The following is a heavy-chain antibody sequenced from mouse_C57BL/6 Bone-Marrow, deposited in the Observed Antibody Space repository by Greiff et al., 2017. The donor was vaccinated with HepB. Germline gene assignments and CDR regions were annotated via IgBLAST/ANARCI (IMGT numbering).Heavy chain of an antibody. Sequence: EVMLVESGEGLVKPGGSLKLSCAASGFTFSSYAMSWVRQTPEKRLEWVAYISSGGDYIYYADTVKGRFTISRDNARNTLYLQMSSLKSEDTAMYYCTTITAPWFAYWGQGTLVTVSA. CDR2: ISSGGDYI. J-gene: IGHJ3*01. D-gene: IGHD1-3*01. V-gene: IGHV5-9-1*02. CDR3: TTITAPWFAY. CDR1: GFTFSSYA.